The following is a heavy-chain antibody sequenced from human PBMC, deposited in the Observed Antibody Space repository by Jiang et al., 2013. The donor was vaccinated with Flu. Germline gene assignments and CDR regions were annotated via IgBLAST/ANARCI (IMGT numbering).Heavy chain of an antibody. CDR1: GFSLSTRGMC. V-gene: IGHV2-70*01. Sequence: KPTQTLTLTCTFSGFSLSTRGMCVSWIRQPPGKALEWLALIDWDDDKYYNVSLKTRLIISKDTSKNQVILTLSNMDPVDTATYYCARSIRGDPWPSFDSWGQGTLVTVSS. D-gene: IGHD3-10*01. CDR2: IDWDDDK. CDR3: ARSIRGDPWPSFDS. J-gene: IGHJ4*02.